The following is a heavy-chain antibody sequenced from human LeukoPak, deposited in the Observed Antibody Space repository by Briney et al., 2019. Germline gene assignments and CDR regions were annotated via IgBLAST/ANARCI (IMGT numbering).Heavy chain of an antibody. Sequence: PGGSLRLSCAASGFTFSGYDMRWVPQAPGKGLEWVSSITASGDTTYYADSVKGRFTISRDNSKNTLYLQMNSLRAEDTAIYYCADSNYWYPVDYWGQGTLVTVSS. CDR2: ITASGDTT. CDR1: GFTFSGYD. V-gene: IGHV3-23*01. D-gene: IGHD4-11*01. J-gene: IGHJ4*02. CDR3: ADSNYWYPVDY.